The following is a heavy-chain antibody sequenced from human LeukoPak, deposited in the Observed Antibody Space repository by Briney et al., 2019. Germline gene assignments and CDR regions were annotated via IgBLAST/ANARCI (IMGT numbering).Heavy chain of an antibody. CDR2: ISGSGGSA. D-gene: IGHD3-22*01. J-gene: IGHJ4*02. Sequence: GGSLRLSCAASGFTFSDSSIHWVRQASGKGLEWVSAISGSGGSAYYADSVKDLFTISRDNSKNTLYLQMNSLRAEDTAVYYCAKDRRSGYYRGGFDYWGQGTLVTVSS. CDR3: AKDRRSGYYRGGFDY. CDR1: GFTFSDSS. V-gene: IGHV3-23*01.